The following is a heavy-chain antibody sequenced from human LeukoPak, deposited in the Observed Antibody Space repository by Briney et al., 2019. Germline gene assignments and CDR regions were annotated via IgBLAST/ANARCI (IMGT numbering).Heavy chain of an antibody. CDR2: IYTSGST. CDR1: GNSISSGDYY. Sequence: SETLSLTCTVSGNSISSGDYYWSWIRQLAGKGLEWIGRIYTSGSTNYNPSLKSRVTISVDTSKNQFSLKLSSVTAADTAVYYCARETSQKGAHYMDVWGKGTTVTISS. CDR3: ARETSQKGAHYMDV. J-gene: IGHJ6*03. V-gene: IGHV4-61*02. D-gene: IGHD3-16*01.